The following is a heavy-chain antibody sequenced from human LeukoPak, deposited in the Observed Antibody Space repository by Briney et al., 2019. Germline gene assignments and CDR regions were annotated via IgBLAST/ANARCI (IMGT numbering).Heavy chain of an antibody. CDR2: INPNSGGT. CDR1: GYTFTGYY. Sequence: ASVKVSCKASGYTFTGYYMHWVRQAPGQGLEWMGWINPNSGGTNYAQKFQGRVTMTRDTSISTAYMELSRLRSDDTAVYYCARGRYDFWSGSYPTNWFDPWGQGTLVTVSS. CDR3: ARGRYDFWSGSYPTNWFDP. D-gene: IGHD3-3*01. J-gene: IGHJ5*02. V-gene: IGHV1-2*02.